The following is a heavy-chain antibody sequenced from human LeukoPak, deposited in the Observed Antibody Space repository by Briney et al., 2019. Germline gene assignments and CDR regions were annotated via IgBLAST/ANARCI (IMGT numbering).Heavy chain of an antibody. CDR3: ANKKGGNYPFEF. CDR2: INRDGDLA. V-gene: IGHV3-23*01. Sequence: GGSLRLSCVDSGLSSATYSMNWVRQAPGKGLEWVAVINRDGDLAYYADSVQGRFTISRDNSKSTLYLHMDDLRVEDTAIYFCANKKGGNYPFEFWGQGTLVTVSS. J-gene: IGHJ4*02. CDR1: GLSSATYS. D-gene: IGHD3-3*01.